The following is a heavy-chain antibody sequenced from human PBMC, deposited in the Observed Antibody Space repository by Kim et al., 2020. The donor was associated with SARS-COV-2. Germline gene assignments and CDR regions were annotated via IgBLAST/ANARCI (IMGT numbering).Heavy chain of an antibody. J-gene: IGHJ4*02. Sequence: ASVKVSCKASGYTFTSYAMHWVRQAPGQRLEWMGWINAGNGNTKYSQKFQGRVTITRDTSASTAYMELSSLRSEDTAVYYCARGMEIDYGDYEYYFDYWGQGTLVTVSS. D-gene: IGHD4-17*01. CDR3: ARGMEIDYGDYEYYFDY. V-gene: IGHV1-3*01. CDR1: GYTFTSYA. CDR2: INAGNGNT.